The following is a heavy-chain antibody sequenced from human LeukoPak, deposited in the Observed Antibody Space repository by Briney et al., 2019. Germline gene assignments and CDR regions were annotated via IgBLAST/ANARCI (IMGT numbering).Heavy chain of an antibody. J-gene: IGHJ4*02. CDR3: ARGRTSELWFGEKTFDY. Sequence: ASVKVSCKASGYTFTSYGIGWVRQAPGQGLEWMGWISAYNGNTNYAQKLQGRVTMTTDTSTSTAYMELRSLRSDDTAVYYCARGRTSELWFGEKTFDYWGQGTLVTVSS. CDR1: GYTFTSYG. D-gene: IGHD3-10*01. V-gene: IGHV1-18*01. CDR2: ISAYNGNT.